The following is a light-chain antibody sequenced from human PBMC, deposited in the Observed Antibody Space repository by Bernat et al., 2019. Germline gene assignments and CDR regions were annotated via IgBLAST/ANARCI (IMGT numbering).Light chain of an antibody. CDR2: DVT. CDR3: SSYTSSTTLV. CDR1: SSDIRAYNY. J-gene: IGLJ3*02. V-gene: IGLV2-14*01. Sequence: QSALTQPASLSGSPGQSITISRTGTSSDIRAYNYVSWYQQHPGKAPKLMIYDVTNRPSGVSNRFPGPKSGNTASLSIAGLQAEDEADYYCSSYTSSTTLVFGGGTKVTVL.